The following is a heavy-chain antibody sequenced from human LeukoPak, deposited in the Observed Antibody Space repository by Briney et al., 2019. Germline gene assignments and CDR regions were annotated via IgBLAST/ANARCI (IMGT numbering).Heavy chain of an antibody. CDR3: ARANYYYMDV. Sequence: GGSLRLSCAASGFTFSGYGMHWVRQAPGKGLEWVTFIQYDGNNKYYADSVKGRFSISRDNSKNTLYLQMNSLRAEDTAVYYCARANYYYMDVWGKGTTVTISS. CDR2: IQYDGNNK. CDR1: GFTFSGYG. V-gene: IGHV3-30*02. J-gene: IGHJ6*03.